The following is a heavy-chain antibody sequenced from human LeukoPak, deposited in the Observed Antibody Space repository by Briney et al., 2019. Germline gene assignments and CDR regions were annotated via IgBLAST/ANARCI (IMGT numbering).Heavy chain of an antibody. J-gene: IGHJ5*02. V-gene: IGHV4-34*01. CDR1: GGSFSGYY. Sequence: SETLSLTCAVYGGSFSGYYWSWIRQPPGKGLEGIGEINHSGSTNYTPSLKSRVTISVATSKNKFSLKLSSVTAADTAVYYCARSPYGDSTRNWFDPWGQGTLVTVSS. CDR3: ARSPYGDSTRNWFDP. CDR2: INHSGST. D-gene: IGHD4-17*01.